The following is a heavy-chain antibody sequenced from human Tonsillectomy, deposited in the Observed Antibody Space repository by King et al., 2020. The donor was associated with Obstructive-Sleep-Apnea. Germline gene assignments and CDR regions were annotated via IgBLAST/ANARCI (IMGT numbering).Heavy chain of an antibody. D-gene: IGHD6-13*01. Sequence: VQLVESGGGLVQPGGSLRLACAASGFTVSSNYMTWVRQAPGKGLEGVSVIYSGGSTYYTDPVKGRFTISRDNSKNTLYLQMNSLRAEDPAVYYCARDCSSWGFDYWGQGTLVTVSS. J-gene: IGHJ4*02. CDR2: IYSGGST. V-gene: IGHV3-66*01. CDR1: GFTVSSNY. CDR3: ARDCSSWGFDY.